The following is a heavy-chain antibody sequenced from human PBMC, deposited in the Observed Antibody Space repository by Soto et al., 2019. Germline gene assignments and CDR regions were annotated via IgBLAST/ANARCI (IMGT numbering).Heavy chain of an antibody. CDR1: GFTFSSYW. V-gene: IGHV3-7*01. J-gene: IGHJ4*02. D-gene: IGHD4-17*01. CDR2: MKQDGSEK. CDR3: ARGRDYGAHFDY. Sequence: EVQLVESGGGLVQPGGSLRLSCTASGFTFSSYWMTWVRQAPGKGLEWVANMKQDGSEKYYVNSVKGRFTISRDNGENSLYLQMNSLRAEDTAVYYCARGRDYGAHFDYWGQGTLVTVSS.